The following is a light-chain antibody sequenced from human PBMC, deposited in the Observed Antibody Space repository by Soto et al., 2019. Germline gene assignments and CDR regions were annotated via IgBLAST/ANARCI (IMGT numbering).Light chain of an antibody. CDR1: QSVSSD. CDR3: QQYNNWPPIT. CDR2: GAS. V-gene: IGKV3-15*01. J-gene: IGKJ5*01. Sequence: IVMTQSPATLSVSPGERATLSCRASQSVSSDLAWYHQKPGQAPRLLIYGASTRATGIPARFSGSGSGTEFTLTISSLEPEDFAVYYCQQYNNWPPITFGQGTRLEIK.